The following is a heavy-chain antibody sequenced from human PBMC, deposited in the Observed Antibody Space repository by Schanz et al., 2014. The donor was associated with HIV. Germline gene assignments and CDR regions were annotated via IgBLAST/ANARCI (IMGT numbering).Heavy chain of an antibody. D-gene: IGHD2-15*01. J-gene: IGHJ4*02. Sequence: QEHLVESGGGVVQPGRSVRLSCAASGFMFSNYGMHWVRQAPGKGLEWVAVIWHDGSNKFYADSVKGRFTISRDNSKNTLYLQINSLRAEDTAVYYCARGGIWEWDQPDFDYWGQGTLVTVSS. CDR1: GFMFSNYG. CDR3: ARGGIWEWDQPDFDY. V-gene: IGHV3-33*01. CDR2: IWHDGSNK.